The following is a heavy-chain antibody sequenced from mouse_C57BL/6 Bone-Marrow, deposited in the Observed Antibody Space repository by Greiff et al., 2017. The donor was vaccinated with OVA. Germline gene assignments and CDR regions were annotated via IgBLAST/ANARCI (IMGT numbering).Heavy chain of an antibody. CDR2: IYPRSGNT. V-gene: IGHV1-81*01. D-gene: IGHD2-4*01. J-gene: IGHJ3*01. CDR1: GYTFTSYG. CDR3: AREGLRRAWFAY. Sequence: QVQLQQSGAELARPGASVKLSCKASGYTFTSYGISWVKQRTGQGLEWIGEIYPRSGNTYYNEKFKGKATLTADKSSSTAYMELRSRTSEDSAGYFCAREGLRRAWFAYGGQGTLVTVSA.